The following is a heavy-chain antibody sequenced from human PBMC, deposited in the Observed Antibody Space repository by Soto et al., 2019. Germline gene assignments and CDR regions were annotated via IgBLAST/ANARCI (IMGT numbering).Heavy chain of an antibody. J-gene: IGHJ4*02. D-gene: IGHD2-2*01. CDR3: ASAPIVVVPAARKYSFDY. V-gene: IGHV4-31*03. Sequence: SETLSLTCTVSGASISSGGYYWSWIRQHPGKGLEWIGYIYYSGSTYYNPSLKSRVTISLDTSKNQFSLKLSSVTAADTAVYYCASAPIVVVPAARKYSFDYWGQGTLVTVSS. CDR2: IYYSGST. CDR1: GASISSGGYY.